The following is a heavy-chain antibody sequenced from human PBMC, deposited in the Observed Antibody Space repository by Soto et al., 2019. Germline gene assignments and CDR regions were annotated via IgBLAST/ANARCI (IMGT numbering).Heavy chain of an antibody. CDR2: TYYRSKWYN. J-gene: IGHJ5*02. D-gene: IGHD5-12*01. V-gene: IGHV6-1*01. CDR1: GDSVSSNSAA. CDR3: ARARRLENWFDP. Sequence: SQTLSLTCAISGDSVSSNSAAWNWIRQSPSRGLEWLGRTYYRSKWYNDYAVSVKSRITINPDPSRKHFSLNLTSVTAADTASYFCARARRLENWFDPWGPGIQVTVSS.